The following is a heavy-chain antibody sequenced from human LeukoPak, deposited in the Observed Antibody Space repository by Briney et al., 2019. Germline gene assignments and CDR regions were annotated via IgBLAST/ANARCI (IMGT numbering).Heavy chain of an antibody. V-gene: IGHV3-11*04. Sequence: GGSRRLSCAASRFTFSDYYMSWIRQAPGKGLEWVSYISSSGTTIYYADSVKGRFTISRDNAKNSLYLQMNSLRAEDTAVYYCAGGWGCSSTSCYSYAFDIWGQGTMVTVSS. D-gene: IGHD2-2*02. CDR2: ISSSGTTI. CDR3: AGGWGCSSTSCYSYAFDI. J-gene: IGHJ3*02. CDR1: RFTFSDYY.